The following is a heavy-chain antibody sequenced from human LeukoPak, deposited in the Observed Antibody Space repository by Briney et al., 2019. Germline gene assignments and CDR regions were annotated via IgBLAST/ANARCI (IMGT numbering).Heavy chain of an antibody. CDR2: INHSGST. Sequence: SETLSLTCAVYGGSLSGYYWSWIRLPPGKGLEWIGEINHSGSTNNNPSLKSRVTISIETAKNQCSLKVTSVTAADTAVYYYARVGHGGNSGDYWGQGTLVTVSS. D-gene: IGHD4-23*01. J-gene: IGHJ4*02. V-gene: IGHV4-34*01. CDR3: ARVGHGGNSGDY. CDR1: GGSLSGYY.